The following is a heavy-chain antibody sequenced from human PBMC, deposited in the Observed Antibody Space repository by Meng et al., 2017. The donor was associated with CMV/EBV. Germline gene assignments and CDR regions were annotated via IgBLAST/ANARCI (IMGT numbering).Heavy chain of an antibody. V-gene: IGHV3-48*04. CDR2: ISSSSSTI. Sequence: GSLRLSCAASGFTFSSYSMNWVRQAPGKGLEWVSYISSSSSTIYYADSVKGRFTISRDNAKNSLYLQMNSLRAEDTAVYYCASRAYCGGDCFDAFDIWGQGTMVTVSS. CDR1: GFTFSSYS. J-gene: IGHJ3*02. D-gene: IGHD2-21*01. CDR3: ASRAYCGGDCFDAFDI.